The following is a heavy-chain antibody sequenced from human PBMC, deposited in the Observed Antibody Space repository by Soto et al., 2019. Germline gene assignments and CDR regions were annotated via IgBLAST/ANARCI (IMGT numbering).Heavy chain of an antibody. Sequence: QVQLVQSGAEVKKPGSSVKVSCKASGGTFSSYAISWVRQAPGQGLEWMGGIIPIFGTANYAQKFQGRVTITADKSTSTAYRERSSLRSEDTAVYYCARGGGYDSSGYAPYYFDYWGQGTLVTVSS. V-gene: IGHV1-69*06. J-gene: IGHJ4*02. D-gene: IGHD3-22*01. CDR1: GGTFSSYA. CDR2: IIPIFGTA. CDR3: ARGGGYDSSGYAPYYFDY.